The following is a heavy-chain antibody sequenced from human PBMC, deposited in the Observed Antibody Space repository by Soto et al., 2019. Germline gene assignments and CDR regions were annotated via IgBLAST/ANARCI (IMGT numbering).Heavy chain of an antibody. CDR3: ARVDSSGRISLDY. J-gene: IGHJ4*02. Sequence: GASVKVSCKSSGYPFNTYYLHWVRQAPGQGLEWMGIINPSGGSTSYAQKFQGRVTMTRDTSTSTVYMELSSLRSEDTAVYYCARVDSSGRISLDYWGQGTLVTVSS. V-gene: IGHV1-46*02. CDR2: INPSGGST. D-gene: IGHD6-19*01. CDR1: GYPFNTYY.